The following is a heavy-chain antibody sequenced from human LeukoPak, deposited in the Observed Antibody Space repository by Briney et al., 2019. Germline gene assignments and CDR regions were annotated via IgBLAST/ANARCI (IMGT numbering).Heavy chain of an antibody. Sequence: GGSLRLSCAVSGFTLRNYWMRWVRQAPGKGLEWVANINPDGSETHYVDSVKGRFTISRDNAKNQLFPPMNSLRGEDAAVYYCARWGVNAGLECWGQGTLVTVSS. D-gene: IGHD3-10*01. CDR1: GFTLRNYW. CDR3: ARWGVNAGLEC. CDR2: INPDGSET. J-gene: IGHJ4*02. V-gene: IGHV3-7*01.